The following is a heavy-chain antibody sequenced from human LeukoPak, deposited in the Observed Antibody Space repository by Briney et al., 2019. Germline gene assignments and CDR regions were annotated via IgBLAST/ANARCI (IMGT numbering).Heavy chain of an antibody. D-gene: IGHD6-13*01. Sequence: GGSLRLSCAASGFTFSRYGMHWVRQAPGKGLEWVAIIWYDGSNKYYADSVQGRFTISRDNSRNTLYLQMNSLRAEDTAVYYCAKDLGTRSIAAAGHFDYWGQGALVTVSS. V-gene: IGHV3-33*06. CDR1: GFTFSRYG. J-gene: IGHJ4*02. CDR2: IWYDGSNK. CDR3: AKDLGTRSIAAAGHFDY.